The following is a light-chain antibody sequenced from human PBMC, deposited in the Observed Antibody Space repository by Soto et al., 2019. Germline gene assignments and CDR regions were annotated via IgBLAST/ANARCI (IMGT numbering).Light chain of an antibody. Sequence: DIQMTQSPSSLSASVGDRVTITCRATQDISNYLNWYQQKPGKAPKLLIYDASNLETGVPSRFSGSGSGTDFTFTINSLQPEDIATYYCQQYDNPLTFGGGTKVEIK. J-gene: IGKJ4*01. CDR2: DAS. CDR3: QQYDNPLT. CDR1: QDISNY. V-gene: IGKV1-33*01.